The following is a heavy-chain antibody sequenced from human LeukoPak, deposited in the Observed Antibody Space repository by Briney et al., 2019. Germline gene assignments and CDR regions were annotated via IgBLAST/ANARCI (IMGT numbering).Heavy chain of an antibody. V-gene: IGHV3-48*02. J-gene: IGHJ4*02. CDR2: IGTSSSTI. CDR3: ARHDYGGNSGDN. D-gene: IGHD4-23*01. CDR1: GFTFSSYG. Sequence: GRSLRLSCAASGFTFSSYGMNWVRQAPGKGLEWVSYIGTSSSTIYYADSVKGRFTISRDNAKNSLYLQMNSLRDEDTAVYYCARHDYGGNSGDNWGQGTLVTVSS.